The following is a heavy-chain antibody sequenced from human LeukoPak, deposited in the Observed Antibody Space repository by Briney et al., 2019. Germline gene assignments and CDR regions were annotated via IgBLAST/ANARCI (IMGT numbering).Heavy chain of an antibody. V-gene: IGHV4-34*01. D-gene: IGHD4-17*01. J-gene: IGHJ4*02. Sequence: PSETLSLTCAVSGVSFNDYYWSWVRQTPGKGLEWIGEINHSGYTNDSPSLKSRVTLSIDTSRKQFSLNLRSVTVADTGIYYCTRMTTGHDYWGQGTLVTASS. CDR1: GVSFNDYY. CDR2: INHSGYT. CDR3: TRMTTGHDY.